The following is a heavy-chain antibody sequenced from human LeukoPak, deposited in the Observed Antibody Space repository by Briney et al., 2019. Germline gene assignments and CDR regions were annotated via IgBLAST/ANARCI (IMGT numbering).Heavy chain of an antibody. Sequence: GASVTVSYTASGYTFTNYGISWVRQAPGQGREGMGWISAYNGKTNYAQKLQGRVTITTDTSTSTAYMVLSSLRSDDTADYYCASLFFQFAYYVLGVWGQGTTVSASS. CDR1: GYTFTNYG. V-gene: IGHV1-18*01. J-gene: IGHJ6*02. D-gene: IGHD3-3*01. CDR2: ISAYNGKT. CDR3: ASLFFQFAYYVLGV.